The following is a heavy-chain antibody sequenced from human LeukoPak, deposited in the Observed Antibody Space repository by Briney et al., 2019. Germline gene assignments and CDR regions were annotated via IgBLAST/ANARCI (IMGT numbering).Heavy chain of an antibody. V-gene: IGHV3-23*01. J-gene: IGHJ4*02. D-gene: IGHD6-19*01. CDR2: ISGSGGST. CDR3: AKVPGYSSGWYLGY. Sequence: GGSLRLSCAASGFTFSSYAMSWVRQAPGKGLEWVSAISGSGGSTYYVDSVKGRFTISRDNSKNTLYLQMNSLRAEDTAVYYCAKVPGYSSGWYLGYWGQGTLVTVSS. CDR1: GFTFSSYA.